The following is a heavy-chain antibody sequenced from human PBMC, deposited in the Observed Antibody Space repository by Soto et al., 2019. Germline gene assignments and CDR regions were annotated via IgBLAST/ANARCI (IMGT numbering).Heavy chain of an antibody. V-gene: IGHV1-69*13. J-gene: IGHJ5*02. CDR3: ARVLMVANWFDP. CDR2: IIPISGTA. CDR1: GGTFSSYA. D-gene: IGHD2-8*01. Sequence: SVKVSCKASGGTFSSYAISWVRQAPGQGLEWMGVIIPISGTANYAQKFQGRVTITADESTSTAYMEMSSLRSGDTAVYYCARVLMVANWFDPWGQGTLVTVSS.